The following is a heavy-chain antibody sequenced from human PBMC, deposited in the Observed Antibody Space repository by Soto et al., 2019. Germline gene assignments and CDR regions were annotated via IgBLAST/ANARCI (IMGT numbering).Heavy chain of an antibody. CDR1: GFTFCTYW. CDR3: ARANWYSEY. J-gene: IGHJ4*02. D-gene: IGHD7-27*01. V-gene: IGHV3-7*03. Sequence: GGSLRLSCAASGFTFCTYWMNWVRQAPGKGLEWVANIKQDGSEKYYVDSVKGRFTISRDNAEKSLYLQMNSLRAEDTATYYCARANWYSEYWGQGIPVTVSS. CDR2: IKQDGSEK.